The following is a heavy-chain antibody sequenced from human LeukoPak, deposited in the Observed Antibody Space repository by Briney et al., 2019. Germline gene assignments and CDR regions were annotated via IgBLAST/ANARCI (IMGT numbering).Heavy chain of an antibody. Sequence: GASVKVSCKASGYTFSSYGISWVRQAPGQGLEWMGGIIPIFGTANYAQKFQGRVTITADKSTSTAYMELSSLRSEDTAVYYCARPPPYCYYDSSGDTCYYFDYWGQGTLVTVSS. CDR3: ARPPPYCYYDSSGDTCYYFDY. J-gene: IGHJ4*02. V-gene: IGHV1-69*06. D-gene: IGHD3-22*01. CDR2: IIPIFGTA. CDR1: GYTFSSYG.